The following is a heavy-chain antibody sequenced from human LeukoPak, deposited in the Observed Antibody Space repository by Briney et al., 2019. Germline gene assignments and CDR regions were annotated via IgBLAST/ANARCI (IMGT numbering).Heavy chain of an antibody. CDR2: IYYSGST. Sequence: PSETLSLTCTVSGGSISTYYWSWIRQPPGKGLEWIGYIYYSGSTNYNPSLKSRVTISVDKSKNQFSLKLSSVTAADTAVYYCATGYCSGGSCYLDYWGQGTLVTVSS. V-gene: IGHV4-59*12. CDR1: GGSISTYY. CDR3: ATGYCSGGSCYLDY. D-gene: IGHD2-15*01. J-gene: IGHJ4*02.